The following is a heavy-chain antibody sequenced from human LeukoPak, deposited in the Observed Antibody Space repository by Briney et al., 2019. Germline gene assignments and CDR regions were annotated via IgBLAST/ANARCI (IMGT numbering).Heavy chain of an antibody. V-gene: IGHV3-7*01. CDR3: ARASRGIAANLCFDY. D-gene: IGHD6-25*01. J-gene: IGHJ4*02. CDR1: GFTFSDYW. Sequence: GGSLRLSCAASGFTFSDYWMSWVRQAPGKGLEWVANIKEDGSEKYYVDSVKGRFTISRDSAKNSLFLQMNSLRAEDTAVYYYARASRGIAANLCFDYWGQGILVTVSS. CDR2: IKEDGSEK.